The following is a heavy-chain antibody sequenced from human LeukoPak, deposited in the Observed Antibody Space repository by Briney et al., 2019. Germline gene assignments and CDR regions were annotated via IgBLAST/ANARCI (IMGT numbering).Heavy chain of an antibody. CDR1: GGSFSGYY. CDR3: ARTGGTYYGSGSYLGY. D-gene: IGHD3-10*01. Sequence: SETLSLTCAVYGGSFSGYYWSWIRQPPGKGLEWIGEINHSGSTNYNPSLKSRVTISVDTSKNQFSLKLSSVTAADTAVYYCARTGGTYYGSGSYLGYWGQRTLVTVSS. J-gene: IGHJ4*02. CDR2: INHSGST. V-gene: IGHV4-34*01.